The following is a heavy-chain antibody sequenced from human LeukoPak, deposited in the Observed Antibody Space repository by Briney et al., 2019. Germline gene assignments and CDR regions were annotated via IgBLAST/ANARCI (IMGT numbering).Heavy chain of an antibody. V-gene: IGHV3-53*01. Sequence: GGSLRLSCAAPGFTVSSNYMSWVRQAPGKGLEWVSVIYSGGSTYYTDSVKGRFTISRDNSKNTVFLQMNSLRAEDTAVYFCARDRDSSVDDAFDIWGQGTMVTVSS. D-gene: IGHD3-22*01. J-gene: IGHJ3*02. CDR2: IYSGGST. CDR1: GFTVSSNY. CDR3: ARDRDSSVDDAFDI.